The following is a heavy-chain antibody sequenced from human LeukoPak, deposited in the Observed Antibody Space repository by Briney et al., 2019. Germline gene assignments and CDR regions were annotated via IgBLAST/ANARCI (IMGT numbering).Heavy chain of an antibody. V-gene: IGHV5-51*01. D-gene: IGHD6-13*01. CDR3: ARRASLRSYSSGWYTWFDP. J-gene: IGHJ5*02. CDR1: GYSFTSYW. Sequence: KNGESLKISCKGSGYSFTSYWIGWVRQMPGKGLEWMGIIYPGDSDTRYSPSFQGQVTISADKSISTAYLQWSSLKASDTAMYYCARRASLRSYSSGWYTWFDPWGQGTLVTVSS. CDR2: IYPGDSDT.